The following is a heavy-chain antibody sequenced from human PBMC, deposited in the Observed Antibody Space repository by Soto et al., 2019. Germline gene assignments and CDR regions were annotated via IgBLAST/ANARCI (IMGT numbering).Heavy chain of an antibody. CDR3: ARGFSSYADH. CDR1: GYTFTDYD. V-gene: IGHV1-8*02. Sequence: GASVKVSCKASGYTFTDYDINWMRQAAGQGLEWVGWMNPNTGNTAYAQKFEGRLTLTRDTSTSTAYMDLRSLTNADTAVYYCARGFSSYADHWAQGTLVTVSS. CDR2: MNPNTGNT. D-gene: IGHD2-2*01. J-gene: IGHJ4*02.